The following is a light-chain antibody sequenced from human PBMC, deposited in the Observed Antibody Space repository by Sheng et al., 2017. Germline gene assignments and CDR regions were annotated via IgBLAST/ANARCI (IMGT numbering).Light chain of an antibody. CDR1: QTIYTY. J-gene: IGKJ3*01. CDR3: QQSYSFPRT. Sequence: DIQMTQSPSSLSASVGDRVTITCRTGQTIYTYLNWYQQKPGKAPTLLIYGASNLQSGVPSRFSGSGSGTDFTLTITSLQLEDFSTYYCQQSYSFPRTFGPGTKVD. V-gene: IGKV1-39*01. CDR2: GAS.